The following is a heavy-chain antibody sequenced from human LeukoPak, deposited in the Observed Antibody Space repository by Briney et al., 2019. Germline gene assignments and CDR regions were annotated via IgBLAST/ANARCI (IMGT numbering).Heavy chain of an antibody. CDR2: IGGSGTKT. CDR1: GFTFTKYT. CDR3: AKTNYYDTTDDTPYTPHFDY. D-gene: IGHD3-22*01. V-gene: IGHV3-23*01. J-gene: IGHJ4*02. Sequence: GGSLRLSCAASGFTFTKYTMSWVRQAAGKGLEWVSAIGGSGTKTFYAESVRGRFTISRDNSKNILYLQMNSLRAEDTAMYYCAKTNYYDTTDDTPYTPHFDYWGQGALVTVSS.